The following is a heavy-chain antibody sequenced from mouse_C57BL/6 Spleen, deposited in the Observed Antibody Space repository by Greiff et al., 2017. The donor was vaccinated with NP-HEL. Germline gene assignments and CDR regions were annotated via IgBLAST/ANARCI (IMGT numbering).Heavy chain of an antibody. CDR2: INPGSGGT. CDR3: AGGFEYGSSYGWFAY. Sequence: QVQLQQSGAELVRPGTSVKVSCKASGYAFTNYLIEWVKQRPGQGLEWIGVINPGSGGTNSIEKFKGKATLTADKSSSTAYMQLSSLTSEDSAVYFCAGGFEYGSSYGWFAYWGQGTLVTVSA. J-gene: IGHJ3*01. D-gene: IGHD1-1*01. V-gene: IGHV1-54*01. CDR1: GYAFTNYL.